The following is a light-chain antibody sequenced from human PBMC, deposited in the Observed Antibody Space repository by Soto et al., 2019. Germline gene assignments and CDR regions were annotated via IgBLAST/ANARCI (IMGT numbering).Light chain of an antibody. V-gene: IGKV3-20*01. J-gene: IGKJ2*01. Sequence: EIVLTQSPGTLSLSPGERATLSCRASQSVSGGSLAWYQQKPGQAPRLLLYGASNRATGIPDRFSGSGSGTDFTLTISRLEPEDFAVYSCQHYGSLPYTFGQGIKLEI. CDR1: QSVSGGS. CDR3: QHYGSLPYT. CDR2: GAS.